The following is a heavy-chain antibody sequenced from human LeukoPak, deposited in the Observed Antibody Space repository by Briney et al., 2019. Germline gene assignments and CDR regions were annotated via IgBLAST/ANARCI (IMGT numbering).Heavy chain of an antibody. D-gene: IGHD3-22*01. V-gene: IGHV1-46*01. CDR3: ARNSGSGSDY. J-gene: IGHJ4*02. CDR1: GYTFTSYY. Sequence: GASVKISCKASGYTFTSYYIVWVRQAPGQGLEWMGRIDPSGGSTGYAQKFQGRVTMTRGTSTSTVYMELSSLRSEDTAVYYCARNSGSGSDYWGQGTLVTVSS. CDR2: IDPSGGST.